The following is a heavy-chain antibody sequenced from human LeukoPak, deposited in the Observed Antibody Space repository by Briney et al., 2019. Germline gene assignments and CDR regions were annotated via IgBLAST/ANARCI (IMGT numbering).Heavy chain of an antibody. J-gene: IGHJ4*02. D-gene: IGHD3-16*02. CDR1: GGSISSYY. CDR3: AREDVWGSYRPGIDY. V-gene: IGHV3-69-1*01. CDR2: ISSSSYI. Sequence: ETLSLTCTVSGGSISSYYWSWIRQPPGKGLEWVSSISSSSYIYYADSVKGRFTISRDNAKNSLYLQMNSLRAEDTAVYYCAREDVWGSYRPGIDYWGQGTLVTVSS.